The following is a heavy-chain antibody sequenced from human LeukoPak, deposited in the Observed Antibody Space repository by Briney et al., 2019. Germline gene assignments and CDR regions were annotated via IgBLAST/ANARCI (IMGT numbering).Heavy chain of an antibody. Sequence: GGSLRLSCAASGFTFSNAWMTWVRQAPGKGLEWVGRIKSKTDGGTTDHAAPVKGRFTISRDDSKNTLYLQMNSLKTEDTAVYYSTTVRTVPTINWFDPWGQGTLVTVSS. J-gene: IGHJ5*02. CDR1: GFTFSNAW. V-gene: IGHV3-15*01. CDR3: TTVRTVPTINWFDP. CDR2: IKSKTDGGTT. D-gene: IGHD2-2*01.